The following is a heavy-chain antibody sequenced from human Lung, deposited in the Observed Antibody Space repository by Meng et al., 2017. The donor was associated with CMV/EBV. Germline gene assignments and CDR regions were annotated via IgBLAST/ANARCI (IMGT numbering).Heavy chain of an antibody. Sequence: GESXKISCAASGFSFSSYWMHWVRQAPGKGMVWVSRINRDGSSRSYGDSVKGRFTISRDNGKNTLYLQMNRLRAEDTAVYYCARDVVEGSVWLGYWGQGTLVTVSS. J-gene: IGHJ4*02. CDR1: GFSFSSYW. V-gene: IGHV3-74*01. CDR2: INRDGSSR. CDR3: ARDVVEGSVWLGY. D-gene: IGHD2-15*01.